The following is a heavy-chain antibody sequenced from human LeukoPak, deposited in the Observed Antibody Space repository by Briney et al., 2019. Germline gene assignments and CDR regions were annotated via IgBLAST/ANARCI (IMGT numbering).Heavy chain of an antibody. CDR2: IWYDGSNK. Sequence: GGSLRLSCAASGFTFTNYDMHWVRQAPGKGLEWVVVIWYDGSNKYYADSVKGRFTISRDNSKNTLYLRMNSLRADDTAVYYCARDASAMMYYFDYWGQGTLVTVSS. D-gene: IGHD3-22*01. V-gene: IGHV3-33*01. J-gene: IGHJ4*02. CDR3: ARDASAMMYYFDY. CDR1: GFTFTNYD.